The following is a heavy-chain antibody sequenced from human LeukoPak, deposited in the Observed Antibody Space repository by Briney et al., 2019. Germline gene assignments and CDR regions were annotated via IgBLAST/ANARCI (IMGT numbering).Heavy chain of an antibody. V-gene: IGHV3-15*01. CDR3: TTPLTTVTTLPFDS. J-gene: IGHJ4*02. D-gene: IGHD4-17*01. Sequence: GGSLRLSCAASGITFINAWMNWVRQAPGKGLEWVGRIKSRSDGGTTDYATPVKGRFTISRDDTKATVYLQMDSLKIEDTAVYYCTTPLTTVTTLPFDSWGQGTLVTVSS. CDR2: IKSRSDGGTT. CDR1: GITFINAW.